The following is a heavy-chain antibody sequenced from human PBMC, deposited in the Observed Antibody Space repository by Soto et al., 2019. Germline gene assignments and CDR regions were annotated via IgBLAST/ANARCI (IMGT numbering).Heavy chain of an antibody. D-gene: IGHD1-26*01. CDR3: ARTPTP. CDR1: CGSFSSCGYS. Sequence: QLQLQESGSGLVKPSQTLSLTCAVSCGSFSSCGYSWGWIRQTPGKVLEWIGYIYHSGSTYYNPSLKCRVTISVARSKNQFSLKLSYVTAADTAVYYCARTPTPWGQGTLVTVSS. V-gene: IGHV4-30-2*01. CDR2: IYHSGST. J-gene: IGHJ5*02.